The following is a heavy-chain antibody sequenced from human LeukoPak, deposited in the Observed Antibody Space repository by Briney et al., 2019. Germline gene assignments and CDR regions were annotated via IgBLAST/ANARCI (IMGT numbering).Heavy chain of an antibody. D-gene: IGHD3-22*01. CDR3: ARLNYDSSGYYHYGMDV. CDR2: IYYSGST. J-gene: IGHJ6*02. CDR1: GGSISSYY. Sequence: SETLSLTCTVSGGSISSYYWSWIRQPPGKGLEWIGYIYYSGSTNYNPSLKSRVTISVDTSKNQFSLKLSSVTAADTAVYYCARLNYDSSGYYHYGMDVWGQGTTVTVSS. V-gene: IGHV4-59*08.